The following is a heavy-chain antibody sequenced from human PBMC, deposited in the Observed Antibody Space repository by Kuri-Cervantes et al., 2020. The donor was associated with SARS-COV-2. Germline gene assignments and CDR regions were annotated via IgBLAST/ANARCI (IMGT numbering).Heavy chain of an antibody. CDR1: GYSFTSYW. V-gene: IGHV5-51*01. Sequence: GGSLRLSCKGSGYSFTSYWTGWVRQMPGKGLEWMGIIYPGDSDTRYSPSFQGQVTISADKSISTAYLQWSSLKASDTAMYYCARRSRPYGDDDAFDIWGQGTMVTVSS. CDR3: ARRSRPYGDDDAFDI. D-gene: IGHD4-17*01. CDR2: IYPGDSDT. J-gene: IGHJ3*02.